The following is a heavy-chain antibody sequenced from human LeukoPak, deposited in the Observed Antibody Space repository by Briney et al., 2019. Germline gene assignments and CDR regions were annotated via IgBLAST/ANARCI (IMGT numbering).Heavy chain of an antibody. J-gene: IGHJ4*02. V-gene: IGHV3-23*01. D-gene: IGHD7-27*01. CDR2: ISGSGGGT. CDR1: GFTFSIYG. CDR3: AKDLRWGLDY. Sequence: PGASLRLSCAASGFTFSIYGMSWVRHAPGKGLEWVSAISGSGGGTYYAESVKGRFTVSRDNSKSTLFLQMNSLRAEDTAIYYCAKDLRWGLDYWGQGTLVTVSS.